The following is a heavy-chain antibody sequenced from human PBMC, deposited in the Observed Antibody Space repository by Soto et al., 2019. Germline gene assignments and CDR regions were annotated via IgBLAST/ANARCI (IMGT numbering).Heavy chain of an antibody. CDR2: ISGSGGST. Sequence: EVQLLESGGGLVQPGGSLRLSCAASGFTFSSYAMSWVRQAPGKGLEWVSAISGSGGSTYYADSVKGRFTISRDNSKNTLYLQMNSLRAENTAVYYCAKDAARPVSPRSPPFFFWGQGTLVTVSS. V-gene: IGHV3-23*01. J-gene: IGHJ4*02. CDR1: GFTFSSYA. CDR3: AKDAARPVSPRSPPFFF. D-gene: IGHD3-22*01.